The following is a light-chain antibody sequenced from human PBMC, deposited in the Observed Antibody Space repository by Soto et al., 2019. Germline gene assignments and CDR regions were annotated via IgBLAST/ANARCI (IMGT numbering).Light chain of an antibody. J-gene: IGKJ5*01. Sequence: EIVLTQSPATLSLCGGEIATLSWRASPSVTNFLAWYQQKPGQAPRLLIYGAFNRATGIPARFSGSGSGTDFTLTISSLEPEDSAIYYCQQRNIWPPVTFGQGTRLEI. CDR3: QQRNIWPPVT. V-gene: IGKV3-11*01. CDR2: GAF. CDR1: PSVTNF.